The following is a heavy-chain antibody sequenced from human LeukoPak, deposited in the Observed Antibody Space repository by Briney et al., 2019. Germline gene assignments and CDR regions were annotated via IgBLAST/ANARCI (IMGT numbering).Heavy chain of an antibody. CDR2: ISNSGGST. Sequence: GGSLRLSCAASGFTFSTYGMSWGRQAPGKVLEWVSAISNSGGSTFYADSVKGRFTISRDNSKNTLYLQMNSLRPEDTAVYYCAQRYCSSTSCHLGPYYYYMDVWGKGTTVTVSS. D-gene: IGHD2-2*01. V-gene: IGHV3-23*01. J-gene: IGHJ6*03. CDR3: AQRYCSSTSCHLGPYYYYMDV. CDR1: GFTFSTYG.